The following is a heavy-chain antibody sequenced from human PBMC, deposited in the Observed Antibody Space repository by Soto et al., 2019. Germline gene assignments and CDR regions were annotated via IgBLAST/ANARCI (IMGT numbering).Heavy chain of an antibody. CDR1: GFTFSDYY. V-gene: IGHV3-11*01. D-gene: IGHD2-8*02. Sequence: LRLSCAASGFTFSDYYMSWIRQAPGKGLEWVSYISSSGSTHYEDSVKGRFTISRDTSKNTVYLQMNSLTAGDTAVYYCAKATATGGGAFEIYGQGTLVTVSS. CDR3: AKATATGGGAFEI. CDR2: ISSSGST. J-gene: IGHJ3*02.